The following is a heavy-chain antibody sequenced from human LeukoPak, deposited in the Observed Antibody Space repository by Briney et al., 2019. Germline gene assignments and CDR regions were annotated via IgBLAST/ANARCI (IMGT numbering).Heavy chain of an antibody. CDR3: ARQNDFRLDY. V-gene: IGHV5-51*01. D-gene: IGHD3-3*01. Sequence: GESLRISCKSSGYTFSSYWIGWVRQMPGKGLEWMGIIYPGDSDTRYSPSLQGQVTISVDTSIGTAYLQWSSLKASDTAIYYCARQNDFRLDYWGQGTLVSVSS. CDR1: GYTFSSYW. CDR2: IYPGDSDT. J-gene: IGHJ4*02.